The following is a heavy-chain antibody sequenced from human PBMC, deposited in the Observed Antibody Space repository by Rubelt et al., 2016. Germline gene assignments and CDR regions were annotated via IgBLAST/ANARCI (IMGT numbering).Heavy chain of an antibody. CDR2: IYSGGST. J-gene: IGHJ6*02. CDR3: ARDSDGMDV. CDR1: GFTFSSYE. Sequence: EVQLVESGGGLVQPGGSLRLSCAASGFTFSSYEMNWVRQAPGKGLEWVSVIYSGGSTYYADSVKGRFTISRDNSKNTLYLQMNSLRAEDTAVYYCARDSDGMDVWGLGTTVTVSS. V-gene: IGHV3-66*01. D-gene: IGHD1-26*01.